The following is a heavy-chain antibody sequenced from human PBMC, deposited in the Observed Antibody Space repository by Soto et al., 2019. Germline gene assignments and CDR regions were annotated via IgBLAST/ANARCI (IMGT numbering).Heavy chain of an antibody. CDR1: GDSMTKYY. CDR2: IYTSGST. CDR3: ARTVGAAYYFDF. V-gene: IGHV4-4*07. D-gene: IGHD1-26*01. J-gene: IGHJ4*02. Sequence: QVQLQESGPGLVKPSETLSLTCTVSGDSMTKYYWSWIRQPAGKGLEWIGRIYTSGSTNYNPSLKSGVTMSIDTSNNHFSLKLKSVTAADTAVYYCARTVGAAYYFDFWGQGALVTVSS.